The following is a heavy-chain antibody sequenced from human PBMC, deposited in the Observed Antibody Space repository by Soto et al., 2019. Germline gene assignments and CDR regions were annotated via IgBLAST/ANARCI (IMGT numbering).Heavy chain of an antibody. J-gene: IGHJ6*02. Sequence: SVKVSCKASGGTFSSYAISWVRQAPGQGLEWMGGIIPIFGTANYAQKFQGRVTITADESTSTAYMELSSLRSEDTAVYYCASDLYDSSGYYPDYYYGMDVWGQGTTVTVSS. CDR3: ASDLYDSSGYYPDYYYGMDV. D-gene: IGHD3-22*01. CDR2: IIPIFGTA. V-gene: IGHV1-69*13. CDR1: GGTFSSYA.